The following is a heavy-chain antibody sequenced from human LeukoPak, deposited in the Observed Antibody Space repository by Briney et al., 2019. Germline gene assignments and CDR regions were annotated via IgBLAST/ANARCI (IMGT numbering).Heavy chain of an antibody. CDR3: ARDFSTNSWYKGFDY. J-gene: IGHJ4*02. D-gene: IGHD6-13*01. Sequence: GGSLRLSCAASGFTFSSYWMSWVRQAPGKGLEWVANIKQDGSEKYYVDSVKGRFTISRDNAKNSLYLQMNSLRAEDTAVYYCARDFSTNSWYKGFDYWGQGTLVTVSS. CDR2: IKQDGSEK. V-gene: IGHV3-7*01. CDR1: GFTFSSYW.